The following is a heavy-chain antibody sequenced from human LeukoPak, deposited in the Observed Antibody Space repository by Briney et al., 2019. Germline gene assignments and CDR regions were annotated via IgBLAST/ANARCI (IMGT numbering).Heavy chain of an antibody. Sequence: SQTLSLTCTVSGGSISSSDYYWSWIRQPPGKGLEWIGYIYYSGSTYYNPSLKSRVTISVDTSKNQFSLKLRSVTAADTAVYYCSRGAEGGFGELPSPFDYWGQGTLVTVSS. CDR2: IYYSGST. D-gene: IGHD3-10*01. CDR1: GGSISSSDYY. J-gene: IGHJ4*02. V-gene: IGHV4-30-4*01. CDR3: SRGAEGGFGELPSPFDY.